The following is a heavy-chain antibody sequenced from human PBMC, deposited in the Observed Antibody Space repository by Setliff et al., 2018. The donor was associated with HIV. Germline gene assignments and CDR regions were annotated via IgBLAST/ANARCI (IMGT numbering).Heavy chain of an antibody. D-gene: IGHD3-3*01. CDR2: IFNDGRT. J-gene: IGHJ4*02. Sequence: SETLSLTCTVSGGSVSSSSYYWGWIRQPPGKGLEWIGSIFNDGRTYYNPSLKSRVTIPMDTPTNQFSLKLGSVTAADTAVYFCARGSYRGSGFFVRYFDFWGQGSLVTVSS. CDR3: ARGSYRGSGFFVRYFDF. V-gene: IGHV4-39*01. CDR1: GGSVSSSSYY.